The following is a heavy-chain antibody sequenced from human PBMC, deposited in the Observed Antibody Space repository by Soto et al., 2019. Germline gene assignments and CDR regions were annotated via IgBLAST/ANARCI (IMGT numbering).Heavy chain of an antibody. J-gene: IGHJ4*02. CDR2: IYYTGTT. CDR3: ARLYTYGYYHFDS. CDR1: GDSISGGNYY. V-gene: IGHV4-31*03. Sequence: PSETLSLTCTVSGDSISGGNYYWTWIRQHPGRGLEWIGYIYYTGTTHYSPSLQSRVTMSVDTSKNQISLTLTSLTPADTAVYFCARLYTYGYYHFDSWGQGTQVTVSS. D-gene: IGHD3-22*01.